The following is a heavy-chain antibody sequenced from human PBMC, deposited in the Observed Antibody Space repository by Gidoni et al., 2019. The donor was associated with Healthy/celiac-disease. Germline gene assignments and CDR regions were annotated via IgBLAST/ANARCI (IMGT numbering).Heavy chain of an antibody. CDR1: GFTSGDYA. CDR3: TRDSYCGGDCYSPFDY. J-gene: IGHJ4*02. D-gene: IGHD2-21*01. Sequence: EVQLVESGGGLVKPGRSLRLSCTASGFTSGDYALSWFRQSPGKGLEWVGFIRSKAYGGTTEYAASVKGRFTISRDDSKSIAYLQMNSRKTEDTAVYYCTRDSYCGGDCYSPFDYWGQGTLVTVSS. V-gene: IGHV3-49*05. CDR2: IRSKAYGGTT.